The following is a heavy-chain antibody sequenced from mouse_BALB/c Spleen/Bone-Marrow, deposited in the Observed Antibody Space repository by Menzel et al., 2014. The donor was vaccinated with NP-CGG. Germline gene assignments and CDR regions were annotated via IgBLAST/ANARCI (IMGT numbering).Heavy chain of an antibody. CDR2: ISNGGGST. V-gene: IGHV5-12*02. Sequence: EVMLVESGGGIVQPGGSLKLSCATSGFTFSDYYMYWVRQTPEKRLEWVAYISNGGGSTYYPDTVKGRFTISRDNAKNTLYLQMSRLKSEDTAMYYCARQDYSYYYAMDYWGQGTSVTVSS. CDR3: ARQDYSYYYAMDY. J-gene: IGHJ4*01. D-gene: IGHD2-13*01. CDR1: GFTFSDYY.